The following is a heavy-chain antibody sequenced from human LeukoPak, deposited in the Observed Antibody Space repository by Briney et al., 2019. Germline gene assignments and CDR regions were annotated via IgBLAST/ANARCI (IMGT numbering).Heavy chain of an antibody. V-gene: IGHV1-46*01. CDR2: INPRGGST. J-gene: IGHJ4*02. CDR3: ASSFRGYSYYRFDY. Sequence: ASVKVSCKASGYTFTNYYIHWLRQAPGQGLEWMGIINPRGGSTTYAQKFQGRVTMTRDTSTSTVYMELSRLRSDDTAVYYCASSFRGYSYYRFDYWGQGTLVTVSS. CDR1: GYTFTNYY. D-gene: IGHD5-18*01.